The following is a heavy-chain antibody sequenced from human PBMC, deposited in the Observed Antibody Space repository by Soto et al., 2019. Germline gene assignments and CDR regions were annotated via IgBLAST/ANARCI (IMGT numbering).Heavy chain of an antibody. CDR3: ARKPDAATAQVGGGYVVAV. V-gene: IGHV4-4*02. D-gene: IGHD3-16*01. J-gene: IGHJ3*01. CDR1: SCSIITTNL. Sequence: QVQLQESGPGLVKPSGTLSLTCAASSCSIITTNLWCWVRHSPRGGLQWIGDIYHSGSPKYNPSPKSRVSISIAKSTDRFFLNLTSVPAADTAVYYWARKPDAATAQVGGGYVVAVWGPGTMVTVSS. CDR2: IYHSGSP.